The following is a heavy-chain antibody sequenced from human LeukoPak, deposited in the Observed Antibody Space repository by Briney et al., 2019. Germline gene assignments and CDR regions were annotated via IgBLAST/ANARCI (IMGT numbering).Heavy chain of an antibody. D-gene: IGHD3-3*01. CDR1: GYTFTSYG. CDR2: ISAYNGNT. CDR3: ARCGYDFWSGCSHKNWFDP. V-gene: IGHV1-18*01. J-gene: IGHJ5*02. Sequence: GASVKVSCKASGYTFTSYGISWVRQAPGQGLEWMGWISAYNGNTNYAQKLQGRVTMTTDTSTSTAYMELRSLRSDDTAVYYCARCGYDFWSGCSHKNWFDPWGRGTLVTVSS.